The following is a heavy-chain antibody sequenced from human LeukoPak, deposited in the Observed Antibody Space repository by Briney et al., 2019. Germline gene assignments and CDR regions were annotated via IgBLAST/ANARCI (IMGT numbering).Heavy chain of an antibody. D-gene: IGHD3-9*01. CDR3: ARDGHGDGFLTGYSYFGMDV. J-gene: IGHJ6*02. Sequence: GGSLRLSCAASGFSLSSYSMNWVRQAPGKGLEWVSSITISSNFIYYADSVKGRFTISRDNAKSSLFLQMNSLRAEDTAVYFCARDGHGDGFLTGYSYFGMDVWGQGTTVTVSS. CDR1: GFSLSSYS. CDR2: ITISSNFI. V-gene: IGHV3-21*01.